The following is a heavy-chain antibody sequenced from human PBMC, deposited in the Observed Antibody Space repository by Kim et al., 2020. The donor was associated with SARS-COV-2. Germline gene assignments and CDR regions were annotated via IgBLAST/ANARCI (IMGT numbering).Heavy chain of an antibody. D-gene: IGHD3-10*01. Sequence: SETLSLTCAVSGGSISSSNWWSWVRQPPGKGLEWIGEIYHSGSTNYNPSLKSRVTISVDKSKNQFSLKLSSVTAADTAVYYCASESFGELHSPINYFDYWGQGTLVTVSS. J-gene: IGHJ4*02. CDR3: ASESFGELHSPINYFDY. V-gene: IGHV4-4*02. CDR2: IYHSGST. CDR1: GGSISSSNW.